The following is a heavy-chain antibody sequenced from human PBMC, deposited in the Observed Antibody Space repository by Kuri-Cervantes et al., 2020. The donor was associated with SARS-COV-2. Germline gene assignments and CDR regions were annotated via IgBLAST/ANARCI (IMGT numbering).Heavy chain of an antibody. D-gene: IGHD3-3*01. CDR3: ARGVVTIYGFLVLWPAPGWLDP. CDR1: GGSFSDYY. Sequence: SETLSLTCGVYGGSFSDYYWTWIRQPPMKGLEWIGEINHTGNATYNPSLKSRVTISVDTSKNLFSLKLTSVTAADTAVYFCARGVVTIYGFLVLWPAPGWLDPWGQGTLVTVSS. V-gene: IGHV4-34*01. J-gene: IGHJ5*02. CDR2: INHTGNA.